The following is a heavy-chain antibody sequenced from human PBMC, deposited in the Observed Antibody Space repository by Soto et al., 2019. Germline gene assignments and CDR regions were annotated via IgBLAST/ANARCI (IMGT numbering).Heavy chain of an antibody. Sequence: GGSLRLSCAASGFTFSSYGMHWVRQAPGKGLEWVAVIWYDGSNKYYADSVKGRFTISRDNSKNTLYLQMNSLRAEDTAVYYCARDWGSGSYCYFDYWGQGTLVTVSS. D-gene: IGHD3-10*01. J-gene: IGHJ4*02. CDR3: ARDWGSGSYCYFDY. CDR1: GFTFSSYG. CDR2: IWYDGSNK. V-gene: IGHV3-33*01.